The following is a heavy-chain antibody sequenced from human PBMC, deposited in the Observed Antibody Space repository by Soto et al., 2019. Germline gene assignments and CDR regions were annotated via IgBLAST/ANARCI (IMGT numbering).Heavy chain of an antibody. CDR2: IYHSGST. V-gene: IGHV4-4*02. D-gene: IGHD2-2*01. Sequence: QVQLQESGPGLVKPSGTLSLTCAVSSGSISSSNWWSWVRQHPGKGLEWIGEIYHSGSTNYNPSLKSLVTISVDMSKNQFSLKLGSVTAADTAVYYCARVNVVVPAAIRWFDPWGQGTLVTVSS. CDR1: SGSISSSNW. J-gene: IGHJ5*02. CDR3: ARVNVVVPAAIRWFDP.